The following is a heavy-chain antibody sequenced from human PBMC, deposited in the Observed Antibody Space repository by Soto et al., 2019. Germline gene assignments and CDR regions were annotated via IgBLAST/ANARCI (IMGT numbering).Heavy chain of an antibody. Sequence: ASVKVSCKASGYTLTGYYIHWVRQAPGQGLEWMGWINPNSGGTNSAQKFQGRVTMTRDTSITTAYIELSRLRSDDTAVYYCARDGIAALGVLEYYGLDVWGQGTTVTVSS. D-gene: IGHD6-13*01. CDR3: ARDGIAALGVLEYYGLDV. CDR1: GYTLTGYY. J-gene: IGHJ6*02. V-gene: IGHV1-2*02. CDR2: INPNSGGT.